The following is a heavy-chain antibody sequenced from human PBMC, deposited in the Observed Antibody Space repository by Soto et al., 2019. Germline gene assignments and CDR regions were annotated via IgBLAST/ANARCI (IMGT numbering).Heavy chain of an antibody. D-gene: IGHD5-18*01. CDR3: AREALTAMVTSGGMDV. CDR2: IKQDGSEK. J-gene: IGHJ6*02. Sequence: PGGSLRLSCAASGFTFSSYWMSWVRQAPGKGLEWVANIKQDGSEKYYVDSVKGRFTISRDNAKNSLYLQMNSLRAEDTAVYYCAREALTAMVTSGGMDVWGQGTTVTVSS. CDR1: GFTFSSYW. V-gene: IGHV3-7*01.